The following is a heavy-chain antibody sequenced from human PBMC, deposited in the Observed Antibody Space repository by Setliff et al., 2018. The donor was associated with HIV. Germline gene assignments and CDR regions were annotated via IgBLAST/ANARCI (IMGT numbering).Heavy chain of an antibody. CDR2: VHFSGTT. CDR3: ARPSLGIGGGSKFDS. V-gene: IGHV4-39*01. Sequence: SETLSLTCTVSGGSMRSTTYYWGWVRQPPGKGLEWIGNVHFSGTTYYNPSLKSRVTISVDPSQNQFSLRLVSVTAADAAMYYCARPSLGIGGGSKFDSWGQGTLVTVSS. J-gene: IGHJ4*02. CDR1: GGSMRSTTYY. D-gene: IGHD3-3*01.